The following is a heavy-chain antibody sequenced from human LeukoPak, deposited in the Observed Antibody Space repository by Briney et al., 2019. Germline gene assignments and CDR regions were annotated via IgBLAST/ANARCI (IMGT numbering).Heavy chain of an antibody. CDR2: ISSSGRII. CDR1: GFTVSSNS. CDR3: ARERYDTSGYFYDGY. V-gene: IGHV3-11*01. D-gene: IGHD3-22*01. Sequence: GGSLRLSCTVSGFTVSSNSMNWIRQAPGKGLEWVSFISSSGRIIYYADSVKGRFTISRDNAKNSLYLQMNSLRAEDTAVYYCARERYDTSGYFYDGYWGQGTLVTVSS. J-gene: IGHJ4*02.